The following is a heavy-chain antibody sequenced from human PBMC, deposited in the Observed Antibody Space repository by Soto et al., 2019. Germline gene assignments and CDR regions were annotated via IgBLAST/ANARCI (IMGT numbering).Heavy chain of an antibody. CDR1: GGSISSGGYS. CDR2: IYHSGST. V-gene: IGHV4-30-2*01. J-gene: IGHJ5*02. D-gene: IGHD5-12*01. CDR3: ARGSGIVATNWFDP. Sequence: PSETLSLTCAVSGGSISSGGYSWSWIRQPPGKGLEWIGYIYHSGSTYYNPSLKSRVTISVDRSKNQFSLKLSSVTAADTAVYYCARGSGIVATNWFDPWGQGTLVTVSS.